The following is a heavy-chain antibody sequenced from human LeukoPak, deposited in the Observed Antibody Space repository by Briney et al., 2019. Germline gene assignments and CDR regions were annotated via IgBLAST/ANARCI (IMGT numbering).Heavy chain of an antibody. D-gene: IGHD5-18*01. V-gene: IGHV3-23*01. CDR2: VTGSGGST. Sequence: GGSLRLSCAASGFTFSSYAMSRVRQAPGKGLEWVSAVTGSGGSTYYADSVRGRFTISRDNSKNTLFLQLDSLRVEDTAEYYCAKEDPAIILGIDYWGQGALVIVSS. CDR1: GFTFSSYA. CDR3: AKEDPAIILGIDY. J-gene: IGHJ4*02.